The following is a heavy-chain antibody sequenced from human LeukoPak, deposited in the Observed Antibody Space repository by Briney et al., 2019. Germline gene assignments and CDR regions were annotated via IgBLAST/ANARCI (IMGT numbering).Heavy chain of an antibody. D-gene: IGHD3-10*01. Sequence: GGSLRLSCVASGFTFSSYVMHWVRQAPGKGLEWVAVIWADGSNKYYADSVKGRFTISRDNFKNTLYLEMNSLRAEDTAVYYCARDGIRGALGYWGQGTLFTVSS. V-gene: IGHV3-33*08. CDR3: ARDGIRGALGY. CDR2: IWADGSNK. J-gene: IGHJ4*02. CDR1: GFTFSSYV.